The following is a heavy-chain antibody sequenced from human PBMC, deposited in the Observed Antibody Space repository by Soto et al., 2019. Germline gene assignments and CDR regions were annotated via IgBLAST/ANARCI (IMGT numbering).Heavy chain of an antibody. D-gene: IGHD2-2*01. J-gene: IGHJ4*02. Sequence: QLQLQESGPGLVKPSETLSLTCTVSGGSISSSSYYWGWIRQPPGKGLEWIGSIYYSGSTYYNPSLKSRVTISADTSKNQFSLKLSSVTAADTAVYYCARRSLVLVPAAMYSFDYWGQGTLVTVSS. V-gene: IGHV4-39*01. CDR3: ARRSLVLVPAAMYSFDY. CDR1: GGSISSSSYY. CDR2: IYYSGST.